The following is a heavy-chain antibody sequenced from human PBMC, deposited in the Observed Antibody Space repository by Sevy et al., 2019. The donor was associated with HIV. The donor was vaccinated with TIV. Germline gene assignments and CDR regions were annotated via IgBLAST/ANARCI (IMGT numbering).Heavy chain of an antibody. J-gene: IGHJ4*02. CDR3: ARGRGPLYYDSSGSLAYYFDY. CDR2: ISYDGSKK. Sequence: GGSLRLSCAASGFTFTSYAMHWVRQAPGKGLEWVAVISYDGSKKYYADSVKGRFTISRDNSKNTLYLQMNSLRAEDTAVYYCARGRGPLYYDSSGSLAYYFDYWGQGTLVTVSS. V-gene: IGHV3-30-3*01. CDR1: GFTFTSYA. D-gene: IGHD3-22*01.